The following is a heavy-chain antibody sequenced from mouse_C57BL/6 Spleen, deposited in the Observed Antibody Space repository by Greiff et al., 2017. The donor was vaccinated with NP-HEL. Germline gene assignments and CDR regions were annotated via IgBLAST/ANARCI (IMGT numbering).Heavy chain of an antibody. J-gene: IGHJ4*01. D-gene: IGHD1-1*01. CDR1: GFSLTSYG. V-gene: IGHV2-2*01. Sequence: VKLQESGPGLVQPSQSLSITCTVSGFSLTSYGVHWVRQSPGKGLEWLGVIWSGGSTDYNAAFISRLSISKDNSKSQVFFKMNSLQADDTAIYYCARDLLLYAMDYWGQGTSVTVSS. CDR3: ARDLLLYAMDY. CDR2: IWSGGST.